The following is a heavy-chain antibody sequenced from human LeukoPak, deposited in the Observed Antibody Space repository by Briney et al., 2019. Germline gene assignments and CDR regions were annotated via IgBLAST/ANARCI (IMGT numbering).Heavy chain of an antibody. D-gene: IGHD6-13*01. V-gene: IGHV3-30*18. J-gene: IGHJ6*03. CDR2: ISYDGSNK. Sequence: GGSLRLSCAASGFTFSSYGMHWVRQAPGKGLEWVAVISYDGSNKYYADSVKGRFTISRDNSKNTLYLQMNSLRAEDTAVYYCAKDASSSWYRIFLGYMDVWGKGTTVTVSS. CDR1: GFTFSSYG. CDR3: AKDASSSWYRIFLGYMDV.